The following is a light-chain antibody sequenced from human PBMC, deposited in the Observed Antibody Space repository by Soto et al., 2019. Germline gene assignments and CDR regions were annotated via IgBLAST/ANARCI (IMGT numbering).Light chain of an antibody. CDR3: QQFNSYPIT. Sequence: AIHLTQSPSSLSASVGDRVTISCRASQGISSALAWCQQKPGKPPKLLLYDASSLESGVPSRFSGSGSGTDFTFTISSLQPEDYATYYCQQFNSYPITFGQGTRLEIK. CDR2: DAS. J-gene: IGKJ5*01. V-gene: IGKV1-13*02. CDR1: QGISSA.